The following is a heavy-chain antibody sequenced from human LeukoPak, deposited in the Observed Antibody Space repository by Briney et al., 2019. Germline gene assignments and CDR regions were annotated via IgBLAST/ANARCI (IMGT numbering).Heavy chain of an antibody. D-gene: IGHD4-23*01. Sequence: ASAKVSCKASGYTFTGYYMHWVRQAPGQGLEWMGWINPNSGGTNYAQKFQGRVTMTRDTSISTAYMELSRLRSDDTAVYYCARDDYGGSNWFDPWGQGTLVTVSS. V-gene: IGHV1-2*02. J-gene: IGHJ5*02. CDR1: GYTFTGYY. CDR3: ARDDYGGSNWFDP. CDR2: INPNSGGT.